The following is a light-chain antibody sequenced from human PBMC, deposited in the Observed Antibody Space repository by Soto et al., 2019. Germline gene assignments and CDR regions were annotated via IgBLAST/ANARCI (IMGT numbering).Light chain of an antibody. CDR1: QTISSW. Sequence: SQMTQYPATLSGSVGDRFRLRVRASQTISSWLAWYQQKPGKAPKLLIYKASTLKSGVPSRFSGSGSGTEFTLTISSLQPDDFATYYCQHYNSYSEAFGQGTKVDIK. V-gene: IGKV1-5*03. CDR2: KAS. CDR3: QHYNSYSEA. J-gene: IGKJ1*01.